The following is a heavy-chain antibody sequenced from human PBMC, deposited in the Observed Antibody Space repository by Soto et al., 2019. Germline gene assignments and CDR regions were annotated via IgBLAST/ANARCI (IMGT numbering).Heavy chain of an antibody. CDR2: IYPGDSDT. D-gene: IGHD1-7*01. CDR1: GYRFTSYW. Sequence: PGESLKLSCKGSGYRFTSYWIGWVRQMPGKGLEWMGIIYPGDSDTRYGPCFQGQVTXXAXXXXXXXGLQASSLKASDTAMYYCARRGDWNYGYYGMDVWGQGTTVTVSS. CDR3: ARRGDWNYGYYGMDV. V-gene: IGHV5-51*01. J-gene: IGHJ6*02.